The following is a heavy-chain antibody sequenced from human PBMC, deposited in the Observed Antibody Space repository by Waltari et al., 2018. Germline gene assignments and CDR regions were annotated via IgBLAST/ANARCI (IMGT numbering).Heavy chain of an antibody. Sequence: QVQLQESGPGLVKPSETLSLTCTVSGGSISSYYWSWLRQPPGKGLEWIGYIYYSGSTNYNPSLKSRVTISVDTSKNQFSLKLSSVTAADTAVYYCARAGYDFWSGPKGAPFDYWGQGTLVTVSS. V-gene: IGHV4-59*01. CDR3: ARAGYDFWSGPKGAPFDY. CDR1: GGSISSYY. CDR2: IYYSGST. D-gene: IGHD3-3*01. J-gene: IGHJ4*02.